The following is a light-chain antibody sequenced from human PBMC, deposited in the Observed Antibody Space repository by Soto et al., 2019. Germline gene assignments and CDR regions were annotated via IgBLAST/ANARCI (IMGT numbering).Light chain of an antibody. Sequence: QSVLTQPASVSGSPGQSIAISCTGTSSDVGGYNYVSWYQQHPGKAPKLMISEVRNRPSGVSNRFSGSKSGNTASLTISGLQAEDEADYYFSSYTSSSTYVFGPGTKLTVL. CDR3: SSYTSSSTYV. V-gene: IGLV2-14*01. CDR1: SSDVGGYNY. CDR2: EVR. J-gene: IGLJ1*01.